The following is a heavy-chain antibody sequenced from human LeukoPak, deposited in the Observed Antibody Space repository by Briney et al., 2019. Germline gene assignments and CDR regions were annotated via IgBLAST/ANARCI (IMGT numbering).Heavy chain of an antibody. CDR2: IYTSGST. CDR1: GGSISSYY. D-gene: IGHD3-22*01. Sequence: SETLSLTCTVSGGSISSYYWSWIRQPAGKGLEWIGRIYTSGSTDYNPSLKSRVTMSVDTSKNQFSLKLSSVTAADTAVYYCAREGPYDSGNLPFDYWGQGTLVTVSS. CDR3: AREGPYDSGNLPFDY. J-gene: IGHJ4*02. V-gene: IGHV4-4*07.